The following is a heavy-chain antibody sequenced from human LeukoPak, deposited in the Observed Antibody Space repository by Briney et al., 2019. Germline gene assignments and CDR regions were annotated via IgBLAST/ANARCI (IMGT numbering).Heavy chain of an antibody. CDR2: ISAYNGNT. D-gene: IGHD3-22*01. CDR3: ARMSITMIVVVRDFDY. V-gene: IGHV1-18*01. CDR1: GYTFTSYG. J-gene: IGHJ4*02. Sequence: ASVKVSCKASGYTFTSYGISWVRQAPGQGLEWMGWISAYNGNTNYAQKLQGRVTMTTDTSTSTAYMELRILRSDDTAVYYCARMSITMIVVVRDFDYWGQGTLVTVSS.